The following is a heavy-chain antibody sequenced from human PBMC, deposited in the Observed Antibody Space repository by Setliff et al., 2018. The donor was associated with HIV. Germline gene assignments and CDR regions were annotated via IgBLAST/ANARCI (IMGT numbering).Heavy chain of an antibody. CDR1: GFTFSSYG. Sequence: GGSLRLSCAASGFTFSSYGMHWVRQAPGKGLEWVTFIKKDGSDKFYVDSVKGRFAISRDNAKNSLNLEMNSLRAEDTAIYYCASSRPPDDSSGYLDHWGQGTLVTVSS. CDR2: IKKDGSDK. V-gene: IGHV3-7*03. J-gene: IGHJ4*01. CDR3: ASSRPPDDSSGYLDH. D-gene: IGHD3-22*01.